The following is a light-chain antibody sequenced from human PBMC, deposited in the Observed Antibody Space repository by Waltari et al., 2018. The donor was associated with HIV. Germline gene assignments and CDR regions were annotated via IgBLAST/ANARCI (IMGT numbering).Light chain of an antibody. J-gene: IGKJ5*01. CDR1: QGISTW. Sequence: DIQMTQFPSSVSAYVGDRVTFTCRAAQGISTWLAWYQQKPGKAPKLLIPGASKLEPGVPSRFSGSGSGTSFSLTITSLQADDFAVYYCQQTNSFPFTFGQGTRLEIK. CDR3: QQTNSFPFT. CDR2: GAS. V-gene: IGKV1-12*01.